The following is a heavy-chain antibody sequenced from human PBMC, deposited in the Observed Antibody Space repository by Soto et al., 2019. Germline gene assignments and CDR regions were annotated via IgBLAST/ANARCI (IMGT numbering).Heavy chain of an antibody. V-gene: IGHV1-69*02. CDR3: ARAAYCFIGVCYTGGNPYYSDY. Sequence: SVKVSCKASGGTFSSYTISWVRQAPGQGLEWMGRIIPILGIANYAQKFQGRVTITADKSTSTAYMELSSLRSEDTAVYYCARAAYCFIGVCYTGGNPYYSDYRRQGPLVTASS. J-gene: IGHJ4*02. D-gene: IGHD2-8*01. CDR1: GGTFSSYT. CDR2: IIPILGIA.